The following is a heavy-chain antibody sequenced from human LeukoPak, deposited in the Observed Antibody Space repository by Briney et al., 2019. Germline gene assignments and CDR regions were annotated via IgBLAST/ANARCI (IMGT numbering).Heavy chain of an antibody. CDR1: GFTLSSYW. J-gene: IGHJ6*02. CDR3: ARDWRYYGMDV. V-gene: IGHV3-74*03. Sequence: GGSLRLSCAASGFTLSSYWMHWVRQAPGMGLVWVSCINGDGSSTKYADSVKGRFTISRDDAKNTLYLQMNSLRAEDTAMYYCARDWRYYGMDVWGQGTTVTVSS. CDR2: INGDGSST.